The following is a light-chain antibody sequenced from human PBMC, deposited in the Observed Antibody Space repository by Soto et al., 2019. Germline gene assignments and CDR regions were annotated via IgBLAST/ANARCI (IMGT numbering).Light chain of an antibody. CDR2: AAS. CDR1: QAISSY. CDR3: QQLTDWPPQWT. J-gene: IGKJ1*01. V-gene: IGKV1-9*01. Sequence: DIQLTQAPSFLSASAGDRVSITCRASQAISSYLAWYQQKPGRAPKLLIYAASTLQSGVPSRFSGSGSGTEFTLTITSLQPEDFATYYCQQLTDWPPQWTFGQGTKVDIK.